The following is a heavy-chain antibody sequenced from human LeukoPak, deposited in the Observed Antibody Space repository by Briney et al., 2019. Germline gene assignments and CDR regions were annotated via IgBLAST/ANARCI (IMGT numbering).Heavy chain of an antibody. Sequence: GGSLRLSCAASGFTFSSYWMNWVRQAPGKGLEWVSYISSSSSTIYYADSVKGRFTISRDNAKNSLYLQMNSLRAEDTAVYYCARETPLIAAAGTIDYWGQGTLVTVSS. CDR1: GFTFSSYW. D-gene: IGHD6-13*01. J-gene: IGHJ4*02. V-gene: IGHV3-48*04. CDR3: ARETPLIAAAGTIDY. CDR2: ISSSSSTI.